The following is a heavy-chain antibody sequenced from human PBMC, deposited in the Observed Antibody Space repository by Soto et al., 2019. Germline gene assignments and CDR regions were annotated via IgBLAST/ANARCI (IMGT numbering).Heavy chain of an antibody. Sequence: GSLILSCSVSGFTFSNYAMHLVRQAPGEGLEYVSGITSDGDSTYHADSVKGRFTISRDNSKNTLYLQMSSLRLEDTAIYYCVKGNQLLRYYFEFWGQGTLVTVSS. J-gene: IGHJ4*02. V-gene: IGHV3-64D*06. CDR3: VKGNQLLRYYFEF. CDR1: GFTFSNYA. CDR2: ITSDGDST. D-gene: IGHD2-15*01.